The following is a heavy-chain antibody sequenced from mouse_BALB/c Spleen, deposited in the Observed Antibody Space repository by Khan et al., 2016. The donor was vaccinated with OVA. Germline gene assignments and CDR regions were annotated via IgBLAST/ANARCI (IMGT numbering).Heavy chain of an antibody. Sequence: QVQLKESGPGLVAPSQNLSITCTVSGFSLSDYGVSWIRQPPGKGLEWLGVLWGGGSTYYNSVLKSRLSISKDNSKSQVFLKMSSLQSDDTAMYYCAKGVWSYYYTVDYWGQGTSVTVSS. CDR3: AKGVWSYYYTVDY. J-gene: IGHJ4*01. CDR2: LWGGGST. CDR1: GFSLSDYG. V-gene: IGHV2-6-5*01.